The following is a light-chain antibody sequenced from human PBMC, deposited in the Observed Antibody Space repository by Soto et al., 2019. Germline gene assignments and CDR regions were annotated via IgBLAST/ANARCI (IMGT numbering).Light chain of an antibody. V-gene: IGKV3-20*01. CDR2: GAS. CDR1: QSVSSSY. CDR3: QKYGSSPPKT. Sequence: EIMLTQSPGTLSLSPGERATLSCRASQSVSSSYLAWYQQKPGQAPRLLIYGASSRATGIPARFSGSGSGTDFTLTISRLEPEDFAVYYCQKYGSSPPKTFGQGTKVDIK. J-gene: IGKJ1*01.